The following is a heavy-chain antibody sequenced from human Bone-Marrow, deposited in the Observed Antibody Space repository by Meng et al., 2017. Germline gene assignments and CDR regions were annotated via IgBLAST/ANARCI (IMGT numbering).Heavy chain of an antibody. V-gene: IGHV3-21*01. D-gene: IGHD5/OR15-5a*01. CDR1: GFTFSSYS. J-gene: IGHJ4*02. CDR3: AREFYDSENGYFDY. Sequence: GGSLRLSCEASGFTFSSYSMNWVRQAPGMGLEWVSSISSGSAYIDYADSVKGRFTISRDNAKNSLFLQMDSLRAEDTAVYYCAREFYDSENGYFDYWGQGTLVTVSS. CDR2: ISSGSAYI.